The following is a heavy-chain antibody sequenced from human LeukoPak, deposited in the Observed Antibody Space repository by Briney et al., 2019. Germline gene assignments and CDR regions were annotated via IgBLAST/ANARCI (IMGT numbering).Heavy chain of an antibody. CDR3: ARQDSSGDYPFQH. Sequence: PSETLSLTCTVSGGSISSYYWSWLRQPPGKGLEWIGYIYYSGSTNYNPSLKSRVTISVDTSKNQFSLKLSSVTAADTAVYYCARQDSSGDYPFQHWGQGTLVTVSS. D-gene: IGHD3-22*01. CDR2: IYYSGST. CDR1: GGSISSYY. V-gene: IGHV4-59*01. J-gene: IGHJ1*01.